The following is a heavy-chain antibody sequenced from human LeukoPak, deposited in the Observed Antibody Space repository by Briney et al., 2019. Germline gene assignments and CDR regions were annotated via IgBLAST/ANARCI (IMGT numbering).Heavy chain of an antibody. D-gene: IGHD4-11*01. CDR3: ARARRHTVTKDFDY. Sequence: ASVKVSCKASGYTFTSYDINWVRQATGQGLEWMGWMNPNSGNTGYAQRFQGRVTITRNTSISTAYMELSSLRSEDTAVYYCARARRHTVTKDFDYWGQGTLVTVSS. J-gene: IGHJ4*02. CDR2: MNPNSGNT. CDR1: GYTFTSYD. V-gene: IGHV1-8*03.